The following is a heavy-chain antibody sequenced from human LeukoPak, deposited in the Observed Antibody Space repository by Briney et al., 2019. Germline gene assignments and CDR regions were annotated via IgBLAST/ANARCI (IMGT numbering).Heavy chain of an antibody. CDR2: IYTSGST. Sequence: SETLSLTCTVSGGSISSGSYYWSWIRQPAGKGLEWIGRIYTSGSTNYNPSLKSRVTISVDTSKNQFSLKLSSVTAADTAVYYCARGGTVTPDYWGQGTLVTVSS. V-gene: IGHV4-61*02. CDR3: ARGGTVTPDY. D-gene: IGHD4-17*01. J-gene: IGHJ4*02. CDR1: GGSISSGSYY.